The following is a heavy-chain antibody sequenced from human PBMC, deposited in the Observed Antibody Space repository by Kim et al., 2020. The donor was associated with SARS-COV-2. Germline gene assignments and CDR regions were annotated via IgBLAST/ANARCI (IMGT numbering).Heavy chain of an antibody. CDR3: ARGVSSAWTPRALFDP. D-gene: IGHD3-22*01. CDR1: GVSISSSSC. V-gene: IGHV4-4*02. CDR2: VDHSGTT. Sequence: SETLSLTCVVSGVSISSSSCWSWVRQAPGKGLEWIGEVDHSGTTTYSVSLKSRVTISVDQSRNQFSLRLNSVSAAATAVSYCARGVSSAWTPRALFDPWG. J-gene: IGHJ5*02.